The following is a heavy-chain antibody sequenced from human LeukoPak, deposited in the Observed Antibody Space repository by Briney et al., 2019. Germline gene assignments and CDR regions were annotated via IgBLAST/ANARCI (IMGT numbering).Heavy chain of an antibody. V-gene: IGHV4-34*01. CDR3: ARAPLTGFYMDGFDL. J-gene: IGHJ3*01. CDR2: INHSGAT. CDR1: GGSFCDFY. Sequence: PSETLSLTCGVSGGSFCDFYWSWTRQPPGKGLEWIGEINHSGATKYNPSLKSRGTISIDTSKNQFSLKLNSVTAADTAAYFCARAPLTGFYMDGFDLWGYGTMVTVSS. D-gene: IGHD3-9*01.